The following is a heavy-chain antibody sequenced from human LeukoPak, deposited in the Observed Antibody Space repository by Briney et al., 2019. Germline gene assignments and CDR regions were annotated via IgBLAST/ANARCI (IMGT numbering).Heavy chain of an antibody. CDR2: ISSSSTYI. V-gene: IGHV3-21*01. D-gene: IGHD2-2*01. CDR3: ARAYCSSTRCSYYFDS. Sequence: PGGSLRLSCAASGFTFDSYGMNWVRQAPGKGLEWILSISSSSTYIYYADSVKGRFTISRDNAKDSLYLQMNSQRAEDTAVYYCARAYCSSTRCSYYFDSWGQGTLVTVSS. CDR1: GFTFDSYG. J-gene: IGHJ4*02.